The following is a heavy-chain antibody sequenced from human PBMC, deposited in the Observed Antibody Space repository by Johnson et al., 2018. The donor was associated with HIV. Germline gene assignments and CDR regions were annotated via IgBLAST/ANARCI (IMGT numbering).Heavy chain of an antibody. Sequence: TGKGLEWVSAIGTAGDTYYPGSVKGRFTISRDNSKNTLYLQMNSLRAEDTALYYCAKAHGFGEFMIAFDIWGQGTMVTVSS. CDR2: IGTAGDT. CDR3: AKAHGFGEFMIAFDI. J-gene: IGHJ3*02. D-gene: IGHD3-10*01. V-gene: IGHV3-13*01.